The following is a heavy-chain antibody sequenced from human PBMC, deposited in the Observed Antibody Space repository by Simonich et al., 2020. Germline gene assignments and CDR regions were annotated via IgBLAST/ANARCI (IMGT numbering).Heavy chain of an antibody. CDR3: ARDLGSSYYFDY. J-gene: IGHJ4*02. V-gene: IGHV3-30*07. CDR2: ISYYGSNK. D-gene: IGHD6-6*01. Sequence: GGGVVQPGGSLRLSCAASGFTFRCYAMHWVRQGPGQGLEWGGVISYYGSNKYYADSVKGRFTISRDNSKNTLYLQMNSLRAEDTAVYYCARDLGSSYYFDYWGQGTLVTVSS. CDR1: GFTFRCYA.